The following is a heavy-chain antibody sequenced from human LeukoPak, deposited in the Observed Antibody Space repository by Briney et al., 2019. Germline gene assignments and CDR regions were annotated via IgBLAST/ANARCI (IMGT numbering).Heavy chain of an antibody. D-gene: IGHD6-6*01. Sequence: SVKVSCKASGGTFSSYAISWVRQAPGQGLEWMRGIIPIFGTANYAQKFQGRVTITTDESTSTAYMELSSLRSEDTAVYYCAREYSSSRAFDIWGQGTMVTVSS. CDR2: IIPIFGTA. CDR3: AREYSSSRAFDI. V-gene: IGHV1-69*05. J-gene: IGHJ3*02. CDR1: GGTFSSYA.